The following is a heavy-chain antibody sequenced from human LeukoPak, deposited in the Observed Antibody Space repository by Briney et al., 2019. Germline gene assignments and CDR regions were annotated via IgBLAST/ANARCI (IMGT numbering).Heavy chain of an antibody. Sequence: SGPTLLNPTQTLTLTCTFSGFSLSTSGMCVSWIRQPPGKALEWLARIDWDDDKYYSTSLKTRLTISKDTSKNQVVLTMTNMDPVDTATYYCARIVGTMVRGVPYYYYGMDVWGQGTTVTVSS. CDR3: ARIVGTMVRGVPYYYYGMDV. CDR2: IDWDDDK. D-gene: IGHD3-10*01. CDR1: GFSLSTSGMC. V-gene: IGHV2-70*11. J-gene: IGHJ6*02.